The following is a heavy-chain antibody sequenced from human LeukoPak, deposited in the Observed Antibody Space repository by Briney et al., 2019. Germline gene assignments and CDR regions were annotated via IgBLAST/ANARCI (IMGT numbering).Heavy chain of an antibody. J-gene: IGHJ4*02. D-gene: IGHD5-18*01. CDR2: IDPSDSYT. CDR3: ARRVAYNYAFDF. Sequence: GESLKISCKGSGYSFTSYWISWVRQMPGKGLEWMGRIDPSDSYTNYSPSFQGHVTISADKSTSTAYLQWSSLKASDTAMYYCARRVAYNYAFDFWGQGTLVTVSS. CDR1: GYSFTSYW. V-gene: IGHV5-10-1*01.